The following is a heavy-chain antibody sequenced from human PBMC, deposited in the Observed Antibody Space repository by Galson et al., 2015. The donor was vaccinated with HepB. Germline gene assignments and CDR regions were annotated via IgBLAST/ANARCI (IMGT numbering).Heavy chain of an antibody. Sequence: SLRLSCAASGFTFRSDAVHWVRQAPGKGLEWVSVILYDGSNKYYADSVKGRFTISRNNSKNTLYLQMNSLRPEDTAVYYCARGLIGGNSASWYFDIWGRGTLVTVSS. D-gene: IGHD4-23*01. CDR3: ARGLIGGNSASWYFDI. V-gene: IGHV3-30*04. CDR1: GFTFRSDA. J-gene: IGHJ2*01. CDR2: ILYDGSNK.